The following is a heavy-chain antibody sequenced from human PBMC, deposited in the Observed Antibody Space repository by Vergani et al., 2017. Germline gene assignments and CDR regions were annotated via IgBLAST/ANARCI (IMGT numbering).Heavy chain of an antibody. CDR3: ARGNYDYWSGYYDYSYFDY. CDR2: IYTSGST. Sequence: QVQLQESGPGLVKPSQTLSLTCTVSGGSISSGSYYWSWIRQPAGKGLEWIGRIYTSGSTNYNPSLKSRVTISVDTSKNQFSLKLSPVTAADTAVYYCARGNYDYWSGYYDYSYFDYWGQGTLVTVSS. J-gene: IGHJ4*02. V-gene: IGHV4-61*02. D-gene: IGHD3-3*01. CDR1: GGSISSGSYY.